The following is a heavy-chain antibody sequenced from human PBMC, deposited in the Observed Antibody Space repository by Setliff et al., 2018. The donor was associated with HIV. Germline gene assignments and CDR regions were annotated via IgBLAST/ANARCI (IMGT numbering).Heavy chain of an antibody. Sequence: KPSETLSLTCAVYGGSFSDYYWSWIRQPPGKGLEWIGEIHHSRRTNYSPSLKSRVAISLDTSKNQFSLKLSSVTAADTAIYYCARELGSFPYYMDVWGKGTTVTVSS. D-gene: IGHD3-10*01. J-gene: IGHJ6*03. CDR1: GGSFSDYY. V-gene: IGHV4-34*01. CDR3: ARELGSFPYYMDV. CDR2: IHHSRRT.